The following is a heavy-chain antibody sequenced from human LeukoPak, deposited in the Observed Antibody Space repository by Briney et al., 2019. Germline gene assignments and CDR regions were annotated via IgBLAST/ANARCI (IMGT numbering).Heavy chain of an antibody. Sequence: ASVEVSCKASGYTFTSYAMHWVRQAPGQRLEWMGWINAGNGNTKYSQKFQGRVTITRDTSASTAYMELSSLRSEDTAVYYCARVNSGYYSYYGMDVWGQGTTVTVSS. CDR1: GYTFTSYA. V-gene: IGHV1-3*01. CDR3: ARVNSGYYSYYGMDV. CDR2: INAGNGNT. D-gene: IGHD3-3*01. J-gene: IGHJ6*02.